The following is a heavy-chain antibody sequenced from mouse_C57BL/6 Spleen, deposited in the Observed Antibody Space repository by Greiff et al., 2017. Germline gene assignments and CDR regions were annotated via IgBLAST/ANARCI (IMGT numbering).Heavy chain of an antibody. CDR3: ARSALTGTNYFDY. D-gene: IGHD4-1*01. Sequence: VQLQQSGAELARPGASVKLSCKASGYTFTSYGISWVKQRTGQGLEWIGEIYPRSGNTYYNEKFKGKATLTADKSSSTAYMELRSLTSEDSAAYFCARSALTGTNYFDYWGQGTTLTVSS. J-gene: IGHJ2*01. CDR1: GYTFTSYG. V-gene: IGHV1-81*01. CDR2: IYPRSGNT.